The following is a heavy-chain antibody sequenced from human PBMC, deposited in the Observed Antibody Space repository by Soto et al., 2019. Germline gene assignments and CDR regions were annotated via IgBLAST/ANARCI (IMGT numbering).Heavy chain of an antibody. D-gene: IGHD2-21*01. V-gene: IGHV1-18*01. CDR1: GYSFPSYG. J-gene: IGHJ6*02. Sequence: QVHLVQSGAEVRKPGASVKVSCKASGYSFPSYGISWVRQAPGQGLEGRGGISTDNGNTNYAHNLQGRVSMTIDPSTSTAYMELWSLGSDDTAVYYCARDVPDTSLFFYYYGMDVWGQGTTVTVSS. CDR2: ISTDNGNT. CDR3: ARDVPDTSLFFYYYGMDV.